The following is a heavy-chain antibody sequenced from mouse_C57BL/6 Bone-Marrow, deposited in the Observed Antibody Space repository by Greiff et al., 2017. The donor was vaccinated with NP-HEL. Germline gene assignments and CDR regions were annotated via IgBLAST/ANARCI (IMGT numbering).Heavy chain of an antibody. CDR2: INPNNGGT. CDR3: ARDCYYSSWYFDV. V-gene: IGHV1-26*01. D-gene: IGHD2-3*01. J-gene: IGHJ1*03. Sequence: VQLQQSGPELVKPGASVKISCKASGYTFTDYYMNWVKQSHGKSLEWIGDINPNNGGTSYNQKFKGKATLTVDKSSSTAYMELRSLTSEYSAVYYCARDCYYSSWYFDVWGTGTTVTVSS. CDR1: GYTFTDYY.